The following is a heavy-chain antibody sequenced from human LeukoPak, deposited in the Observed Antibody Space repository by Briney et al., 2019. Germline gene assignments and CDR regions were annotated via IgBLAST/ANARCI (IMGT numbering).Heavy chain of an antibody. Sequence: PSETLSLTCTVSGGSISSYYWSWVRQPPGKGLEWIGYIYYSGSTNYNPSLKSRVTISVDTSKNQFSLKLSSVTAADTAVYYCAADLGFCSGGNCSIGFFDYWGQGTLVTVSS. CDR2: IYYSGST. CDR1: GGSISSYY. J-gene: IGHJ4*02. V-gene: IGHV4-59*12. CDR3: AADLGFCSGGNCSIGFFDY. D-gene: IGHD2-15*01.